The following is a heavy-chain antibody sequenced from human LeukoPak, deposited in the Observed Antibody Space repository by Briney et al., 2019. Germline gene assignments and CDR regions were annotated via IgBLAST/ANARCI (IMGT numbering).Heavy chain of an antibody. J-gene: IGHJ4*02. V-gene: IGHV1-46*01. Sequence: ASVKVSCKASGYTFTGYYMHWVRQAPGQGLEWMGTINPRGGSTSYALKFQGRVTMTRDMSTSTVYMELSSLRSEDTAVYYCARDQGSIILGYFDYWGQGTLVTVSS. CDR2: INPRGGST. CDR3: ARDQGSIILGYFDY. D-gene: IGHD1-14*01. CDR1: GYTFTGYY.